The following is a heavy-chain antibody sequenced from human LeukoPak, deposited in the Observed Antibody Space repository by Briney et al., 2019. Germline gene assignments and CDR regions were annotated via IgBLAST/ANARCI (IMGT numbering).Heavy chain of an antibody. D-gene: IGHD6-13*01. Sequence: GGSLRLSCAASGFTLYHYGMSWVRQAPGKRLEWVSSIHGGDSSGVTTFYADSVKGRFTISRDNAKNSLYLQMNSLRAEDTAVYYCARVRGSSWYNAFDIWGQGTMVTVSS. J-gene: IGHJ3*02. V-gene: IGHV3-23*01. CDR3: ARVRGSSWYNAFDI. CDR2: IHGGDSSGVTT. CDR1: GFTLYHYG.